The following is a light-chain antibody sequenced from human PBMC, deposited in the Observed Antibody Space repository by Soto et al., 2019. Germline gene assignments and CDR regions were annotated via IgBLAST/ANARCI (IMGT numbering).Light chain of an antibody. CDR3: QQYGSSPPT. CDR1: QMVTKTF. J-gene: IGKJ1*01. V-gene: IGKV3-20*01. CDR2: GTS. Sequence: EIGLTHSPGTLSFPPGKRPTLSSRASQMVTKTFLAWYQRKPGQPPRLLIYGTSYRSTDIPRRFSGSGSGTDFTLTITRLEPEDFAVYYCQQYGSSPPTFGQGTKVEIK.